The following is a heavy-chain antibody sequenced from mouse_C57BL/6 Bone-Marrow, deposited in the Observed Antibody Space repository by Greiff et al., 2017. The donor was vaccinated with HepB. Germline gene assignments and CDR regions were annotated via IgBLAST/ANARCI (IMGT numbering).Heavy chain of an antibody. CDR2: IWSGGST. J-gene: IGHJ1*03. CDR3: ARETGHYGSSYCYFDV. CDR1: GFSLTSYG. V-gene: IGHV2-2*01. Sequence: QVQLKESGPGLVQPSQSLSITCTVSGFSLTSYGVHWVRQSPGKGLEWLGVIWSGGSTDYNAAFISRLSISKDNAKSQVFFKMNSLQADDTAIYYCARETGHYGSSYCYFDVWGTGTTVTVSS. D-gene: IGHD1-1*01.